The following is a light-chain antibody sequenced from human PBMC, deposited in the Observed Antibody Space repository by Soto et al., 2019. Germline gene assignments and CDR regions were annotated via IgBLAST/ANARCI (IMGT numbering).Light chain of an antibody. CDR1: QSVSSSY. Sequence: DIVLTQAPGTLSLSPGERANLSCRASQSVSSSYLAWYQQKPGQAPRLLIYGASSRATGIPDRFSGSGSGTDFTLTISRLEPEDFAVYYCQQYDSSPVTFGHGTKVEI. CDR3: QQYDSSPVT. V-gene: IGKV3-20*01. CDR2: GAS. J-gene: IGKJ1*01.